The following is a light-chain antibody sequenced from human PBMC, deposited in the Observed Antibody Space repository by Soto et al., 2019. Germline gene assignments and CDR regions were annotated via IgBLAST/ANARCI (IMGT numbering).Light chain of an antibody. CDR1: SSDVGAYDY. V-gene: IGLV2-8*01. CDR2: EVT. J-gene: IGLJ2*01. CDR3: RSYGGRNVK. Sequence: QSALTQPPSASGSPGQSVTISCTGTSSDVGAYDYVAWYQQHPGRAPKVLIYEVTKRPSGVPDRFSGSQSGNTASLTVSGLQAEDEGDYYCRSYGGRNVKFGGGTKLTVL.